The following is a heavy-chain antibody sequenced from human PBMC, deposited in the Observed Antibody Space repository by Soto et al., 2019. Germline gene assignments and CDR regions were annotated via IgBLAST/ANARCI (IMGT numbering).Heavy chain of an antibody. CDR3: ARLKRELVSISYYYGMDV. V-gene: IGHV1-69*13. CDR2: IIPIFGTA. D-gene: IGHD6-6*01. Sequence: SVKVSCKASGGTFSSYAISWVRQAPGQGLEWMGGIIPIFGTANYAQKFQGRVTITADESTSTAYMELSSLRSEDTAVYYCARLKRELVSISYYYGMDVWGQGTTVTVSS. CDR1: GGTFSSYA. J-gene: IGHJ6*02.